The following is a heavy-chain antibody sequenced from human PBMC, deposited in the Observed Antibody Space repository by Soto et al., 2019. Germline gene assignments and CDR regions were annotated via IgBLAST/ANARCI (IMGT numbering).Heavy chain of an antibody. V-gene: IGHV4-39*01. CDR1: GGSISSSSYY. D-gene: IGHD6-19*01. J-gene: IGHJ4*02. CDR3: AGARASSGWPDFDY. Sequence: SETLSLTCTVSGGSISSSSYYWGWIRQPPGKGLEWIGSIYYSGSTYYNPSLKSRVTISVDTSKNQFSLKLSSVTAADTAVYYCAGARASSGWPDFDYWGQGTLVTVS. CDR2: IYYSGST.